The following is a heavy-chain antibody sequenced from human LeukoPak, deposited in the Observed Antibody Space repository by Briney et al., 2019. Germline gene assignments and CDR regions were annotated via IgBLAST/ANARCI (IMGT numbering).Heavy chain of an antibody. V-gene: IGHV3-48*03. D-gene: IGHD6-19*01. J-gene: IGHJ4*02. CDR1: GFTFSSYE. CDR2: ISSSGSTI. Sequence: GGSLRLSCAASGFTFSSYEMNWVRQAPGKGLEWISYISSSGSTIYYADSVKGRFTISRDNAKNSLYLQMNSLRAEDTAVYYCAREDSGWLVDYWGQGTLVTVSS. CDR3: AREDSGWLVDY.